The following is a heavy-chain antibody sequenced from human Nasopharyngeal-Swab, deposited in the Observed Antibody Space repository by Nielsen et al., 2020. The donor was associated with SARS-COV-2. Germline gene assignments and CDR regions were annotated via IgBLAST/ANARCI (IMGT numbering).Heavy chain of an antibody. CDR2: IYYSGRT. V-gene: IGHV4-39*07. J-gene: IGHJ3*02. CDR3: ARSGDYGDGGAFDI. Sequence: SETLSLTCTVSGGSISSSSYYWGWIRQPPGKGLEWIGSIYYSGRTYYNPSLKSRVTISVDTFQNQFSLKLSSVTAADTAVYYCARSGDYGDGGAFDIWGQGTMVTVSS. CDR1: GGSISSSSYY. D-gene: IGHD4-17*01.